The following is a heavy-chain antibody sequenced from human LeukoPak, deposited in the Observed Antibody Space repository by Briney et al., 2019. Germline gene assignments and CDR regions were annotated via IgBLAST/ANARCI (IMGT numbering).Heavy chain of an antibody. V-gene: IGHV3-21*01. CDR3: ARESAAATFDY. D-gene: IGHD6-13*01. Sequence: GGSLRLSCAASGFTFSSYSMIWVRQPPGKGLEWVSSISSSSSYIYYPDSVKGRFTISRDNAKNSLYLQMNSLRAEDTAVYYCARESAAATFDYWGQGTLVTVSS. CDR2: ISSSSSYI. CDR1: GFTFSSYS. J-gene: IGHJ4*02.